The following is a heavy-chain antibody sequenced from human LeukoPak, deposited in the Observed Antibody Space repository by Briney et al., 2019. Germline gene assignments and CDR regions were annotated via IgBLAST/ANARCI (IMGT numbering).Heavy chain of an antibody. CDR1: GGSFSGYY. J-gene: IGHJ4*02. CDR3: ARRRSGSYYAL. Sequence: SETLSLTCAVYGGSFSGYYWSWIRQPPGKGLEWIGYIYHSGGTNYNPSLKSRITISVDTSKNQFSLKLSSVTAADTAVYYCARRRSGSYYALWGQGTLVTVSS. D-gene: IGHD1-26*01. CDR2: IYHSGGT. V-gene: IGHV4-59*08.